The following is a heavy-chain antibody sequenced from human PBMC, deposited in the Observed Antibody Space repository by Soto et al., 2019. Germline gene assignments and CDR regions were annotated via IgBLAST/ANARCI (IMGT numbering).Heavy chain of an antibody. Sequence: SETLSLTCTVSGGSITTGGYYWSWIRQLPGKGLEWIGHRYYSESTYYNPSLKSRVSISLDTSKNQFSLKLSFVTAADTAMYYCARTKCSGGSCYSWSLGYWGQGTPVTVSS. D-gene: IGHD2-15*01. J-gene: IGHJ4*02. CDR1: GGSITTGGYY. CDR3: ARTKCSGGSCYSWSLGY. CDR2: RYYSEST. V-gene: IGHV4-31*02.